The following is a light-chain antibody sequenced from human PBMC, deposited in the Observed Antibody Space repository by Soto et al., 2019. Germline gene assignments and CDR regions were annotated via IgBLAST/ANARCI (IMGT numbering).Light chain of an antibody. CDR3: QHYNTYPWT. Sequence: DVQITQSPSILSACVGDRVTITFRASQSISSWLAWYQQKPGKAPNLLIYKASHLENGVPSRFSGSGSGTEFTLTISSLQPGDFATYYCQHYNTYPWTFGQGTKVDI. V-gene: IGKV1-5*03. CDR1: QSISSW. J-gene: IGKJ1*01. CDR2: KAS.